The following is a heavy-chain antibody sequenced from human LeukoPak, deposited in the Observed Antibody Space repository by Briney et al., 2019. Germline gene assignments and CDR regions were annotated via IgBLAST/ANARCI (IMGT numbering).Heavy chain of an antibody. Sequence: GGSLRLSCAASGFTVSSNSMSWARQAPGKGLEWVSVIYSGGSTNYADSVKGRFTISRDNSKNTLYLQMNSLRAEDTAVYYCARGSALLALSFDYWGQGTLVTVSS. D-gene: IGHD2-15*01. V-gene: IGHV3-53*01. J-gene: IGHJ4*02. CDR3: ARGSALLALSFDY. CDR2: IYSGGST. CDR1: GFTVSSNS.